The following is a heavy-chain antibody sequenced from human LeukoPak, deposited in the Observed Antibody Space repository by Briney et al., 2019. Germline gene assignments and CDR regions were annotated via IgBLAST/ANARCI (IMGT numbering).Heavy chain of an antibody. D-gene: IGHD6-19*01. CDR2: IYYSGST. CDR1: GGSISSGGYY. Sequence: SQTLLLTCTVSGGSISSGGYYWSWIRQHPGKGLEWLGYIYYSGSTYYNPSLKSRVTISVDTSKNQFSLKLSSVTAADTAVYYCARGGAYSSGWYVEGYYYYGMDVWGKGTTVTVSS. J-gene: IGHJ6*04. CDR3: ARGGAYSSGWYVEGYYYYGMDV. V-gene: IGHV4-31*03.